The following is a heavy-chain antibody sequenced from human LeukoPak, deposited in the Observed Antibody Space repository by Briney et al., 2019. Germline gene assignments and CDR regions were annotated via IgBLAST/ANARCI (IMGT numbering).Heavy chain of an antibody. CDR1: GFTFSSYA. V-gene: IGHV3-48*04. D-gene: IGHD2-8*01. J-gene: IGHJ3*02. CDR2: ISSSSSTI. Sequence: GGSLRLSCAASGFTFSSYAMSWVRQAPGKGLEWVSYISSSSSTIYYADSVKGRFTISRDNAKNSLYLQMNSLRAEDTAVYYCARGGLIPPHDAFDIWGQGTMVTVSS. CDR3: ARGGLIPPHDAFDI.